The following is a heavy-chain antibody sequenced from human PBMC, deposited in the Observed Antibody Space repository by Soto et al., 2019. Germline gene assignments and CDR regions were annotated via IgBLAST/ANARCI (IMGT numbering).Heavy chain of an antibody. D-gene: IGHD1-26*01. CDR1: GGSINNSY. Sequence: KPSETLSLTCTVSGGSINNSYCSWIRQPAGKGLEWIGRIYSSGTTDYNPSLKSRVTMSVDTSKTQCFLKLNSVTAADTAVYYCARAIRGAWFDPWGQGALVTVSS. J-gene: IGHJ5*02. V-gene: IGHV4-4*07. CDR3: ARAIRGAWFDP. CDR2: IYSSGTT.